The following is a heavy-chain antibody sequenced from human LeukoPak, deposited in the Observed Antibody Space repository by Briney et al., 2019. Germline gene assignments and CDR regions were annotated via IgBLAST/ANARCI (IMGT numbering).Heavy chain of an antibody. Sequence: GGSLRLSCAASGFTFSSYEMNWVRQAPGKGLEWVSYISSSGSTIYYADSVKGRFTISRDNAKNSLYLQMNSLRAEDTAVYYCARDGITIVRGVTVFDYWGQGTLVTVSS. CDR1: GFTFSSYE. CDR2: ISSSGSTI. J-gene: IGHJ4*02. D-gene: IGHD3-10*01. V-gene: IGHV3-48*03. CDR3: ARDGITIVRGVTVFDY.